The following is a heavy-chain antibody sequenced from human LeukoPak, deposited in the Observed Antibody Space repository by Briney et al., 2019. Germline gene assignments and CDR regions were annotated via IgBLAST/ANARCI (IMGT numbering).Heavy chain of an antibody. CDR3: ARTRSWELLSPFDY. V-gene: IGHV1-69*13. CDR1: GYTFTSYV. Sequence: GASVKVSCKASGYTFTSYVISWVRQAPGQGLEWMGGIIPIFGTANYAQKFQGRVTITADESTSTAYMELSSLRSEDTAVYYCARTRSWELLSPFDYWGQGTLVTVSS. D-gene: IGHD1-26*01. J-gene: IGHJ4*02. CDR2: IIPIFGTA.